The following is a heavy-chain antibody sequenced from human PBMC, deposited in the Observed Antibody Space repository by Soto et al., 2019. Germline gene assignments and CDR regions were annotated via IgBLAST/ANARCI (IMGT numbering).Heavy chain of an antibody. CDR1: GFIFSNYS. D-gene: IGHD2-15*01. Sequence: GGSLRLSGAATGFIFSNYSMHWVRQAPGKGLEWVAVIEYDGTNEYYADSVKGRFTISRDNSNTLFLQMNSLRGEDTAVYYCARERVEYGVYYFYGLDVWGQGTTVTVSS. CDR3: ARERVEYGVYYFYGLDV. V-gene: IGHV3-30-3*01. CDR2: IEYDGTNE. J-gene: IGHJ6*02.